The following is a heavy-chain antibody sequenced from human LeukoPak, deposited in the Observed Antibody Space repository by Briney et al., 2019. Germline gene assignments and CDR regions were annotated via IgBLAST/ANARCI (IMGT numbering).Heavy chain of an antibody. CDR2: ISSSSSYI. V-gene: IGHV3-21*01. D-gene: IGHD2-8*01. CDR1: GFTFSSYS. Sequence: GGSLRLSCAASGFTFSSYSMNWVRQAPGKGLEWVSSISSSSSYIYYADSVKGRFTISRDNAKNSLYLQMNSLRAEDTAVYYCARGQEYCTNGVCSSAEYFQHWGQGTLVTVSS. CDR3: ARGQEYCTNGVCSSAEYFQH. J-gene: IGHJ1*01.